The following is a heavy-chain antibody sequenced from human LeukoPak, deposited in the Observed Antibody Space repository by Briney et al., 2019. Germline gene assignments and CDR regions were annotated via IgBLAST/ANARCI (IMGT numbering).Heavy chain of an antibody. Sequence: SGGSPRLSCAASGFTFSRNGMHWVRQAPDKGLEWVAVISYDGSNKYYADSVKGRFTISRDNSKNTLYLQMNSLRAEDTAVYYCAKDRGSYYFDYWGQGTLVTVSS. CDR2: ISYDGSNK. D-gene: IGHD3-10*01. CDR1: GFTFSRNG. CDR3: AKDRGSYYFDY. J-gene: IGHJ4*02. V-gene: IGHV3-30*18.